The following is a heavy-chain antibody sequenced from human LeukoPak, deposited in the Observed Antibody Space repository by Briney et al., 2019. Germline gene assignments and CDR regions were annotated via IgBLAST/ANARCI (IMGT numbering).Heavy chain of an antibody. V-gene: IGHV3-48*03. Sequence: GGSLRLSCAASGFTFSSYEMHWVRQAPGKGLEWVSYISSSGSTVYYADSVKGRFTISRDNAKNSLYLQMNSLRAEDTAVYYCARDYGGSSPFDYWGQGTLVTVSS. CDR2: ISSSGSTV. J-gene: IGHJ4*02. D-gene: IGHD4-23*01. CDR1: GFTFSSYE. CDR3: ARDYGGSSPFDY.